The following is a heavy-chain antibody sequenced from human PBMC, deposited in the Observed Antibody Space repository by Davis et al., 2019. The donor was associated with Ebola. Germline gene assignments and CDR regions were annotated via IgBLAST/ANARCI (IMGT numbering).Heavy chain of an antibody. CDR1: GGSISSSSYY. CDR3: ARRGYYYGMDV. V-gene: IGHV4-39*01. J-gene: IGHJ6*02. Sequence: SETLSLTCTVSGGSISSSSYYWGWIRQPPGKGLEWIGSIYYSGSTYYNPSLKSRVTISVDTSKNQFSLKLSSVTAADTAVYYCARRGYYYGMDVWGQGTTVTVSS. CDR2: IYYSGST.